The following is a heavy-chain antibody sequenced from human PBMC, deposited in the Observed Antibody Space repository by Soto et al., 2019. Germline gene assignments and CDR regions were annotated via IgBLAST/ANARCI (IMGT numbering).Heavy chain of an antibody. CDR2: ISFDGYNK. J-gene: IGHJ4*02. Sequence: QVQLVESGGGVVQPGKSLRLSCAASGFTFSNYAMHWVRQAPGKGLEWVAVISFDGYNKYYADSVKGRFTISRDNSRNTLYRHMNSLRPEGSAVLYCERNLKSGGAHLDYWGQGTLVTVSS. CDR3: ERNLKSGGAHLDY. V-gene: IGHV3-30-3*01. D-gene: IGHD3-16*01. CDR1: GFTFSNYA.